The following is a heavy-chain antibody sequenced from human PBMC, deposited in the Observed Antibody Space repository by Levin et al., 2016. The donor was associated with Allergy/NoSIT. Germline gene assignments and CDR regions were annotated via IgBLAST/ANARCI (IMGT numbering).Heavy chain of an antibody. CDR3: ARVVGNYYVSGTYLYHFDY. D-gene: IGHD3-10*01. V-gene: IGHV4-39*02. CDR2: TYYGGSP. Sequence: WIRQPPGKGLEWIGSTYYGGSPDYNPSLKSRVTISVDTSKNHFSVELTSVTAADTAIYYCARVVGNYYVSGTYLYHFDYWGQGTLVTVSS. J-gene: IGHJ4*02.